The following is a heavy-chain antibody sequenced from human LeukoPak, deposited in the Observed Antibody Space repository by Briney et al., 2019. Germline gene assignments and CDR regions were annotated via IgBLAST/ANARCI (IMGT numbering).Heavy chain of an antibody. V-gene: IGHV3-23*01. Sequence: GGTLRLSCAASGFTFSRYGMSWVRQAPGKGLEWVSAISGSGGSTYYADSVKGRFTISRDNSKNTLYLQMNSLRAEDTAVYYCAELGITMIGGVWGKGTTVTISS. J-gene: IGHJ6*04. CDR3: AELGITMIGGV. D-gene: IGHD3-10*02. CDR1: GFTFSRYG. CDR2: ISGSGGST.